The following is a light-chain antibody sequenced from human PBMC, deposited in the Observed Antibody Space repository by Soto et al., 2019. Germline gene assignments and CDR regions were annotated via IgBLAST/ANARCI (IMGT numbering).Light chain of an antibody. J-gene: IGKJ1*01. CDR1: QSVSSSY. CDR2: DAS. Sequence: EIVLTQSPDTLSLSPGERATLSCRASQSVSSSYLAWYQQKPGQAPRLLIYDASKRATGIPARFSGSGFGTDYTLTISSLEPEDFAVYDCQQRSKWRTFGQGTKVDIK. CDR3: QQRSKWRT. V-gene: IGKV3-11*01.